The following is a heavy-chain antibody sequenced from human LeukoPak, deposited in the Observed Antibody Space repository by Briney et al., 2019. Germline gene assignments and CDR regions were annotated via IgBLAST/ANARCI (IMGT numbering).Heavy chain of an antibody. D-gene: IGHD5-12*01. CDR1: GFSFSNAW. Sequence: GGSLRLSCAASGFSFSNAWMSWVRQAPGKGLEWVGRIKSKTDGGTTDYAAPVKGRFTISRDDSKNTLYLQMNSLKTEDTAVYYCTTDIVATIIIYWGQGTLVTVSS. CDR2: IKSKTDGGTT. CDR3: TTDIVATIIIY. J-gene: IGHJ4*02. V-gene: IGHV3-15*01.